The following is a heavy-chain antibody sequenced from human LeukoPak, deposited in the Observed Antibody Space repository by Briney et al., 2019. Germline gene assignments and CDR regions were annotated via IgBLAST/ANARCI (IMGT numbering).Heavy chain of an antibody. Sequence: ASVKVSCKASGYTFTGYYMHWVRQAPGQGLEWMGRINPNSGGTNYAQKFQGRVTMTRDTSISTAYMELSRLRSDDTAVYYCARGEFHDDAFDIWGQGTMVTVSS. V-gene: IGHV1-2*06. CDR3: ARGEFHDDAFDI. CDR1: GYTFTGYY. J-gene: IGHJ3*02. D-gene: IGHD3-10*01. CDR2: INPNSGGT.